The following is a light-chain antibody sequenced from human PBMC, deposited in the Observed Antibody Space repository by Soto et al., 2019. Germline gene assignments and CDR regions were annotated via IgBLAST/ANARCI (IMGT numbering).Light chain of an antibody. J-gene: IGLJ1*01. V-gene: IGLV2-14*03. CDR2: DVV. Sequence: SVLTQPASVYGSPGQSITISCTGTSSDVGGFNSVSWYQLRPGTAPKLILYDVVDRPSGVSYRFSGSKSGNTASLTISGLQAADEADYFCSSYTSTMTNVFGSGTNVTVL. CDR3: SSYTSTMTNV. CDR1: SSDVGGFNS.